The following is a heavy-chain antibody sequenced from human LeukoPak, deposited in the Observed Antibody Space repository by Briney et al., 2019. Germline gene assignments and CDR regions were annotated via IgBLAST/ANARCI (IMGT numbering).Heavy chain of an antibody. CDR3: ARSYDSSGYYYNY. D-gene: IGHD3-22*01. V-gene: IGHV4-34*01. CDR2: INHSGST. Sequence: PSETLSLTCAVYGGSFSGYYWSWIRQPPGKGLEWIGEINHSGSTNYNPSLKSRVTISVGTSKNQFSLKLSSVTAADTAVYYCARSYDSSGYYYNYWGQGTLVTVSS. J-gene: IGHJ4*02. CDR1: GGSFSGYY.